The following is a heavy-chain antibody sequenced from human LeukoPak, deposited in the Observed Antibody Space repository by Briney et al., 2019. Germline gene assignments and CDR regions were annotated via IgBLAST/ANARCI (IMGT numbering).Heavy chain of an antibody. CDR1: GFTFSSYA. CDR3: AVSPSGYLAEYFQH. D-gene: IGHD3-22*01. Sequence: GGSLRLSCAASGFTFSSYAMHWVRQAPGKGLEWVAVISYDGSNKYYADSVKGRFTISRDNSKNTLYLQMNSLRAEDTAVYYCAVSPSGYLAEYFQHWGQGTLVTVSS. V-gene: IGHV3-30-3*01. J-gene: IGHJ1*01. CDR2: ISYDGSNK.